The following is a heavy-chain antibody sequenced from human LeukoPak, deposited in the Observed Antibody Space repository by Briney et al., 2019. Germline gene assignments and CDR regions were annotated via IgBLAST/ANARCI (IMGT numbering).Heavy chain of an antibody. J-gene: IGHJ4*02. CDR3: ARGSQPHQYYYDSSASPFDY. V-gene: IGHV1-2*02. CDR2: INPNSGGT. Sequence: GASVKVSCKASAYTFTGYYMHWVRQAPGQGLEWMGWINPNSGGTNYAQKFQGRVTMTSDTSISTAYMELSRLRSDDTAVYYCARGSQPHQYYYDSSASPFDYWGQGTLVTVSS. CDR1: AYTFTGYY. D-gene: IGHD3-22*01.